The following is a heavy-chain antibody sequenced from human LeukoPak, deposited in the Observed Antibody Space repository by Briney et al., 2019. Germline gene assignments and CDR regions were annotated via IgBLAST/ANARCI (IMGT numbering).Heavy chain of an antibody. CDR2: ISPDGTKD. CDR3: ARDSSGYYDYYYYYGMDV. Sequence: GGSLRLSCAASGFTFSSYAMHWVRHSPGKGLEWLALISPDGTKDYYPDSVKGRFTISRDNAKNSLYLQMNSLRAEDTAVYYCARDSSGYYDYYYYYGMDVWGQGTTVTVSS. J-gene: IGHJ6*02. V-gene: IGHV3-30-3*01. D-gene: IGHD3-22*01. CDR1: GFTFSSYA.